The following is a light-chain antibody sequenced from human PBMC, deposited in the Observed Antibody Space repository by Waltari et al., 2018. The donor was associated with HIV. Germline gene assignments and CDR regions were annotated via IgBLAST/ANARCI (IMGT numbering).Light chain of an antibody. CDR1: SLRSYY. Sequence: SSELTQDPALSVALGQTVRIPCQGDSLRSYYASRYQQKPGQAPVLVIYGKNNRPSGIPDRFSGSSSGNTASLTITGAQAEDEADYYCNSRDSSGNHLVFGGGTKLTVL. V-gene: IGLV3-19*01. CDR2: GKN. J-gene: IGLJ3*02. CDR3: NSRDSSGNHLV.